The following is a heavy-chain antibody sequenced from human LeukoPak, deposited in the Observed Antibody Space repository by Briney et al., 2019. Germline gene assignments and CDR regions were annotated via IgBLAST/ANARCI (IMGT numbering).Heavy chain of an antibody. J-gene: IGHJ6*03. CDR3: AREVCSRTSCYYYYYYYMDV. CDR1: GFTFSSYW. CDR2: IKQDGSEN. V-gene: IGHV3-7*01. D-gene: IGHD2-2*01. Sequence: PGGSLRLSCAASGFTFSSYWMSWVRQAPGKGLEWVANIKQDGSENSYVDSVKGRFTISRDNAKNSLFLQMNSLRVEDTAVYYCAREVCSRTSCYYYYYYYMDVWGKGTTVTVSS.